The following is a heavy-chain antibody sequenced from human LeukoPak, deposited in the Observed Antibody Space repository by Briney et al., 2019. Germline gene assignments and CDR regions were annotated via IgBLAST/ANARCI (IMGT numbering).Heavy chain of an antibody. CDR1: GFTFNNYA. Sequence: GGSLRLSCAASGFTFNNYAIYWVRQAPGKGLEWVALISYDGSNKDYGDSVKGRFTISRDSSKNTVYLQMNSLRADDTAVYYCAKDDGWVQYANWGQGTLVTVSS. CDR3: AKDDGWVQYAN. V-gene: IGHV3-30*04. CDR2: ISYDGSNK. D-gene: IGHD5-24*01. J-gene: IGHJ4*02.